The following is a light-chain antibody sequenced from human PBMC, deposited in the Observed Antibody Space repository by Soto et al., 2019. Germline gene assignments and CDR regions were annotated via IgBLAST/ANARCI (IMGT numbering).Light chain of an antibody. CDR1: QSISSW. CDR2: DAS. Sequence: DIQMTQSPSTLSASVGDRVTITCRASQSISSWLAWYQQKPGKAPKLLIYDASSLESGVPSRFSGSGSGPEFTLTIRSLQPDDFATYYCQQYNSYPLTFGGGTKVEIK. CDR3: QQYNSYPLT. V-gene: IGKV1-5*01. J-gene: IGKJ4*01.